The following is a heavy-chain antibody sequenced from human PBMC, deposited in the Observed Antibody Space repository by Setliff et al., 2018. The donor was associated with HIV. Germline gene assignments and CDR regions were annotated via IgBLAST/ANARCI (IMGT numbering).Heavy chain of an antibody. D-gene: IGHD6-6*01. CDR1: GITISRSW. V-gene: IGHV3-7*03. CDR2: IKEHGSDK. J-gene: IGHJ4*02. CDR3: ARGHYSSSSG. Sequence: GGSLRLSCAASGITISRSWMNWVRQAPGKGLEWVANIKEHGSDKYYVDSVKGRFTISRDNAKNSLYLQMNSLRAEDTAVYYCARGHYSSSSGWGQGALVTVSS.